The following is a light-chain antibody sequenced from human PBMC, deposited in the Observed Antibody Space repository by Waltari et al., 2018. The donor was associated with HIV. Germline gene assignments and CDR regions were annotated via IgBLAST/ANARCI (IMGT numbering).Light chain of an antibody. Sequence: EIVLTQSPGTLSLSPGETATLSCRASQIGSSSYLAWYQQKPGQAPRLLIYGASNRASGIPDRFSGSGSGTDFTLTISRLEPEDFAVYYCQQYDNSPRGFTFGPGTKVDIK. CDR1: QIGSSSY. V-gene: IGKV3-20*01. J-gene: IGKJ3*01. CDR2: GAS. CDR3: QQYDNSPRGFT.